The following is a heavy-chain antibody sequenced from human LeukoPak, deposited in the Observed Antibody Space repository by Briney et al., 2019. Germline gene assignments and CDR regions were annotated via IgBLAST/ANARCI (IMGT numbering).Heavy chain of an antibody. V-gene: IGHV4-39*01. J-gene: IGHJ4*02. CDR1: GGSISTTNYY. Sequence: SETLSLTCNVSGGSISTTNYYWGWIRQPPGKGLEWLGNIHYSGSIYYNPSLQSRVTLSVDTSKNQFSLKLTSVTATDTAVYHCARTYPDCDYWGQGTLVTVSS. D-gene: IGHD2-21*02. CDR3: ARTYPDCDY. CDR2: IHYSGSI.